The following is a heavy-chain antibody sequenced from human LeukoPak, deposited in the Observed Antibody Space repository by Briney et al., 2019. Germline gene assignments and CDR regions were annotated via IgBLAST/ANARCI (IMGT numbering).Heavy chain of an antibody. Sequence: GGSLRLSCAASGFTFSSYAMSWVRQAPGKGLEWVGRIKSKTDGGTTDYVAPVKGRFTISRDDSKNTLYLQMNSLKTEDTAVYYCTTVVLGKNWFDPWGQGTLVTVSS. CDR2: IKSKTDGGTT. CDR1: GFTFSSYA. CDR3: TTVVLGKNWFDP. V-gene: IGHV3-15*01. D-gene: IGHD7-27*01. J-gene: IGHJ5*02.